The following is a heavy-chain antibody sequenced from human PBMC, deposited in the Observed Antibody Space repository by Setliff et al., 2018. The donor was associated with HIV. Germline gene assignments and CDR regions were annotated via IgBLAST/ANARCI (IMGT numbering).Heavy chain of an antibody. CDR3: AKNARDYYYYYMDV. CDR1: GFTFSDDY. CDR2: ISGSGSVI. J-gene: IGHJ6*03. Sequence: GGSLRLSCAASGFTFSDDYMSWIRQIPGKGLEWVSYISGSGSVIFYADSGKGRFTISRDNAKNSLYLQMNSLRTEDTAVYYCAKNARDYYYYYMDVWGKGTTVTVSS. V-gene: IGHV3-11*04.